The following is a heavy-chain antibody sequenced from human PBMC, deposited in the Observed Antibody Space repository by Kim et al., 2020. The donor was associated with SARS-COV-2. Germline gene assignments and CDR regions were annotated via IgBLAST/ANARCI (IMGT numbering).Heavy chain of an antibody. CDR2: IYYSGST. Sequence: SETLSLTCTVSGGSISSYYWSWIRQPPGKGLEWIGYIYYSGSTNYNPSLKSRVTISVDTSKNQFSLKLSSVTAADTAVYYCARDLGYNWNNYYYYGMDVWGQGTTVTVSS. CDR3: ARDLGYNWNNYYYYGMDV. J-gene: IGHJ6*02. D-gene: IGHD1-20*01. CDR1: GGSISSYY. V-gene: IGHV4-59*01.